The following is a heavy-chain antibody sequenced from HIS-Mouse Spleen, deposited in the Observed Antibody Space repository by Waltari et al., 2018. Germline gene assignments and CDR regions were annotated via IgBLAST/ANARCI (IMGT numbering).Heavy chain of an antibody. CDR1: GGSISSSSYY. Sequence: QLQLQESGPGLVKPSETLSLTCTVSGGSISSSSYYWGWIRQPPGKGRGWFGSIYYSGRTDTNPARKGRVTISVDTSKNQFSLKLGAVTAADTAVYYCAREIPYSSSWYDWYFDLWGRGTLVTVSS. CDR2: IYYSGRT. J-gene: IGHJ2*01. V-gene: IGHV4-39*07. CDR3: AREIPYSSSWYDWYFDL. D-gene: IGHD6-13*01.